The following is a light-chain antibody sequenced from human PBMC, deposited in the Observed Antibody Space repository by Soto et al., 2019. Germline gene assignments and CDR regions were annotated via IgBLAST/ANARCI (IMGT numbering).Light chain of an antibody. J-gene: IGLJ2*01. CDR2: DVS. CDR3: TSYTSSSTYVV. Sequence: QSALTQPASVSGSPGQSITISCTGTSSDVGGYSFVSWYQHHPGKAPKLMIFDVSNRPSGVSNRFSGSKSGNTASLTISGLQAEDEADYYCTSYTSSSTYVVFGGGTQLTVL. CDR1: SSDVGGYSF. V-gene: IGLV2-14*03.